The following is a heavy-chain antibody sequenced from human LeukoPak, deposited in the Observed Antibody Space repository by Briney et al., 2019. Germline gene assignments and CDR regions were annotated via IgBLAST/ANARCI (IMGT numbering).Heavy chain of an antibody. D-gene: IGHD6-13*01. CDR3: AKEGIAAAGTRDYYYYYDMDV. J-gene: IGHJ6*02. CDR1: GFTFSSYG. CDR2: ISYDGSNK. Sequence: GGSLRLSCAASGFTFSSYGMHWVRQAPGKGLEWVAVISYDGSNKYYADSVKGRFTISRDNSKNTLYLQMNSLRAEDTAVYYCAKEGIAAAGTRDYYYYYDMDVWGQGTTVTVSS. V-gene: IGHV3-30*18.